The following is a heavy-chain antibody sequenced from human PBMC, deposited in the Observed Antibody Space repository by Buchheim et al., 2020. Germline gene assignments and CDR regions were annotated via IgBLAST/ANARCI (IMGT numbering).Heavy chain of an antibody. V-gene: IGHV4-61*02. CDR3: ASTPLLYRARSCSGGSCYSPETDY. D-gene: IGHD2-15*01. J-gene: IGHJ4*02. CDR1: GGSISSGSYY. Sequence: QVQLQESGPGLVKPSQTLSLTCTVSGGSISSGSYYWSWIRQPAGKGLEWIGRIYTSGSTNYNPSLKSRGTISVDTSKNQFSLTLSSVTAADTAVYYCASTPLLYRARSCSGGSCYSPETDYWGQGTL. CDR2: IYTSGST.